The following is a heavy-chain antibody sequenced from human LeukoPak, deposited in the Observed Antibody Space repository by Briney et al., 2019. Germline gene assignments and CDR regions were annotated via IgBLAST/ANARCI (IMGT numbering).Heavy chain of an antibody. CDR1: GGSISSYY. D-gene: IGHD4-23*01. V-gene: IGHV4-59*01. CDR2: IYYSGST. J-gene: IGHJ3*02. CDR3: ARECGNCGGAFDI. Sequence: SETLSLTCTVSGGSISSYYWSWIRQPPGKGLEWIGYIYYSGSTNYNPSLKSRVTISVDTSKNQFSLKLSSVTAADTAVHYCARECGNCGGAFDIWGQGTMVTVSS.